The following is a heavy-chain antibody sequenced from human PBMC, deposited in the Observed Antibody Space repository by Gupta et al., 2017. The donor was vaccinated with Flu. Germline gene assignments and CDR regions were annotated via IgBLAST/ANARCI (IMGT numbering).Heavy chain of an antibody. V-gene: IGHV1-46*01. J-gene: IGHJ4*02. CDR1: GFTFTKYY. CDR3: AREYFDY. Sequence: QVQLVQSGAEVKKPGASVRFSCKASGFTFTKYYMQWVRQAPGHGLEWMGVINPGGGSTTYAQKFQGRVTMTRDTSTSTVYMELSSLRSEDTAVYYCAREYFDYWGQGTLVTVSS. CDR2: INPGGGST.